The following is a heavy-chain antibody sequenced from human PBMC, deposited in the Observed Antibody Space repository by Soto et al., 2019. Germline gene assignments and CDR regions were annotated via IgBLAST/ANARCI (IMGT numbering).Heavy chain of an antibody. D-gene: IGHD3-22*01. CDR3: AGVRATYYYDSSGYYYGAFDI. J-gene: IGHJ3*02. V-gene: IGHV4-34*01. Sequence: SETLSLTCAVYGGSFSGYYWSWIRQPPGKGLEWIGEINHSGSTNYNPSLKSRVTISVDTSKNQFSLKLSSVTAADTAVYYCAGVRATYYYDSSGYYYGAFDIWGQGTMVTVSS. CDR2: INHSGST. CDR1: GGSFSGYY.